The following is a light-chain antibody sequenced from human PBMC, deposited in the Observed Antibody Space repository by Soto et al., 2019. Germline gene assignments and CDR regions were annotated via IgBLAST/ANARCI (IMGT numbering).Light chain of an antibody. CDR2: GAS. Sequence: EIVLTQSPGTLSVSPGERATLPCRASQSVSSSYLAWYQQTRGQAPRLLIYGASSRATGIPDRFGGSGSATFSTLTISMLQPDDFAVYYCQHYGSSLYTFGQGTKLEIK. J-gene: IGKJ2*01. V-gene: IGKV3-20*01. CDR1: QSVSSSY. CDR3: QHYGSSLYT.